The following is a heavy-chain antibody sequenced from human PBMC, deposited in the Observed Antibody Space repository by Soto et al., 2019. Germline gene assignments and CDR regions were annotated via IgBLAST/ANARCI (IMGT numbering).Heavy chain of an antibody. CDR2: IYYSGST. J-gene: IGHJ5*02. D-gene: IGHD2-15*01. V-gene: IGHV4-59*01. CDR1: GGSISSNY. Sequence: PSETLSLTCTVSGGSISSNYWSWIRPPPGKGLEWIGYIYYSGSTNYNPSLKSRVTISVDTSKNQFSLKLSSVTAADTAVYYCARGLTEHTVACDHTKRFDPWGQGTLVTVSS. CDR3: ARGLTEHTVACDHTKRFDP.